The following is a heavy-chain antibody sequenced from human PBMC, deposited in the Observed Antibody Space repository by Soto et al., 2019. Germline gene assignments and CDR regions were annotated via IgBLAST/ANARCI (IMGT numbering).Heavy chain of an antibody. CDR1: GGSISSSSYY. J-gene: IGHJ6*02. CDR3: ARDRDDILTGYYYYYYGMDV. Sequence: SETLSLTCTVSGGSISSSSYYWGWIRQPPGKGMEWIVSIYYSGSTYYNPSLKSRVTISVDTSKNQFSLKLSSVTAADTAVYYCARDRDDILTGYYYYYYGMDVWGQGTTVTVSS. D-gene: IGHD3-9*01. CDR2: IYYSGST. V-gene: IGHV4-39*02.